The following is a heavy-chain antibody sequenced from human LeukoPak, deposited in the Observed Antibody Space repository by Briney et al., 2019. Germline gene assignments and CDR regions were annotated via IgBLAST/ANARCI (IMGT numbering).Heavy chain of an antibody. CDR3: AREGGDGPFDY. CDR2: IYTSGGT. J-gene: IGHJ4*02. V-gene: IGHV4-61*02. CDR1: GGSISSGSYY. Sequence: SETLSLTCTVSGGSISSGSYYWSWIRQPAGKGLEWIGRIYTSGGTNYNPSLKSRVTISVDTSKNQFSLKLSSVTAADTAVYYCAREGGDGPFDYWGQGTLVTVSS. D-gene: IGHD5-24*01.